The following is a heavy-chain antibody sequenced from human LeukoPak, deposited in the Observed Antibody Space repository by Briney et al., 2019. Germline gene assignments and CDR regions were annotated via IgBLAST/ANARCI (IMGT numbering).Heavy chain of an antibody. D-gene: IGHD3-10*01. CDR2: INPNSGGT. V-gene: IGHV1-2*02. CDR1: GYSFTGYY. J-gene: IGHJ4*02. CDR3: ARGPGRGFGELLSDHPLDY. Sequence: ASVKVSCKASGYSFTGYYMHWVRQAPGQGLEWMGWINPNSGGTKYAQKFKGRVTMTRDTSISTAYMELSSLRSEDTAVYYCARGPGRGFGELLSDHPLDYWGQGTLVTVSS.